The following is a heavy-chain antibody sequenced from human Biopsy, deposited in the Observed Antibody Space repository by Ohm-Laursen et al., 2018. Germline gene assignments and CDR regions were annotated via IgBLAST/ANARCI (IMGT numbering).Heavy chain of an antibody. D-gene: IGHD1-1*01. J-gene: IGHJ3*02. Sequence: SLRLSCSASGFTYTNYAMSWVRQAPEKGLEWVSAITTSGETTYYTDPVKGRFTISRDNSKNTLYLQMTSLGADDTAIYYCAKFTGYTFPWDAFDMWGQGTMVTVSS. CDR2: ITTSGETT. CDR1: GFTYTNYA. CDR3: AKFTGYTFPWDAFDM. V-gene: IGHV3-23*01.